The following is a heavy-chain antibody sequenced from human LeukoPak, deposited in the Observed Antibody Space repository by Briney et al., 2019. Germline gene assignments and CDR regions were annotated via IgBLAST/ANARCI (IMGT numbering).Heavy chain of an antibody. CDR3: ARANGTIQLPNY. CDR1: GFTFSSYG. V-gene: IGHV3-30*03. J-gene: IGHJ4*02. CDR2: ISYDGSNK. D-gene: IGHD5-18*01. Sequence: PGRSLRLSCAASGFTFSSYGMHWVRQAPGKGLEWVAVISYDGSNKYYADSVKGRFTISRDNSKNTLYLQMNSLRAEDTAVYYCARANGTIQLPNYWGQGTLVTVSS.